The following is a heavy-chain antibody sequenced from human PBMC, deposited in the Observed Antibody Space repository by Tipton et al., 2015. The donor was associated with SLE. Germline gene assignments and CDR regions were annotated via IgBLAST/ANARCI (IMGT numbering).Heavy chain of an antibody. J-gene: IGHJ3*02. CDR1: GGSISSHY. CDR2: IYNSGSG. V-gene: IGHV4-59*11. CDR3: ARSDYYDSSGYYSYVFDI. D-gene: IGHD3-22*01. Sequence: TLSLTCTVSGGSISSHYWSWIRQPPGKGLEWIGYIYNSGSGNYNPSLKSRVTISVDTSKNQFSLKLSSVSAADTAVYYCARSDYYDSSGYYSYVFDIWGQGTMVTVSS.